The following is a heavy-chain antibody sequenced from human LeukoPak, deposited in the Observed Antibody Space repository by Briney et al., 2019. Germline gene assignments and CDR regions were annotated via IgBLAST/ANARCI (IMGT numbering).Heavy chain of an antibody. Sequence: GGSLRLSCAASGFTVSSNYMSWVSQAPGKGLEWVSVIYSGGSTYYADSVKGRFTISRDNSKNTLYLQMNSLRAEDTAVYYCAATIYGSGSYRAFDIWGQGTMVTVSS. V-gene: IGHV3-53*01. CDR2: IYSGGST. CDR1: GFTVSSNY. J-gene: IGHJ3*02. CDR3: AATIYGSGSYRAFDI. D-gene: IGHD3-10*01.